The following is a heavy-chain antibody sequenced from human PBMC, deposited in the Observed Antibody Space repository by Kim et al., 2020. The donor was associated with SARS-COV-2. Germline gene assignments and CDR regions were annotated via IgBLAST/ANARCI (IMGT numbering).Heavy chain of an antibody. V-gene: IGHV3-13*01. CDR3: ARGSSGWSSQRGHPRPTYYFDY. Sequence: GGSLRLSCAASGFTFSNYDMHWVRQAPGKGLEWVSAIGTAGDTYYPGSVKGRFTISSQNAKNSLYLQVISLRAGDRAVYYCARGSSGWSSQRGHPRPTYYFDYGGQGTLVTVSS. D-gene: IGHD6-19*01. J-gene: IGHJ4*02. CDR2: IGTAGDT. CDR1: GFTFSNYD.